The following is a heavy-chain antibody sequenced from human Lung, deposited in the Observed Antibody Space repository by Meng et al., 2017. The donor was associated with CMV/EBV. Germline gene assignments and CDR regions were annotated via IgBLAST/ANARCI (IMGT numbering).Heavy chain of an antibody. J-gene: IGHJ4*02. CDR1: GYTFTSYG. CDR3: ARERGYCGTTSCSYYFDY. CDR2: ISPYDGNT. Sequence: ASVKVSCKASGYTFTSYGIIWVRQAPGQGLEWMGWISPYDGNTNYAQTLQDRVTMTTDTPTSTAYMELRSLRSDDTAMYFCARERGYCGTTSCSYYFDYWGQGTLVXVSS. V-gene: IGHV1-18*01. D-gene: IGHD2-2*01.